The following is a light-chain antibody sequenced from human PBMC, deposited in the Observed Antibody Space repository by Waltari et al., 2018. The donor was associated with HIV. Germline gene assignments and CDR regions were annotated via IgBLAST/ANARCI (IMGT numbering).Light chain of an antibody. CDR3: QSYDRSLSAWV. CDR2: GDK. CDR1: SSNLGAGYN. V-gene: IGLV1-40*01. J-gene: IGLJ3*02. Sequence: QSVLTQPPAVSGAPGQRVTISCPGNSSNLGAGYNVHWYQLLPGTAPKLLIYGDKNRPSGVPDRFSGSKSDTSASLAITGLQAEDEADYYCQSYDRSLSAWVFGGGTKLTVL.